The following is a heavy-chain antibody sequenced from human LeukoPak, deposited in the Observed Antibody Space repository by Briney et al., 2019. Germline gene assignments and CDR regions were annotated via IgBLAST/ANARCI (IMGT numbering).Heavy chain of an antibody. CDR2: IKQSGSEQ. D-gene: IGHD3-16*01. V-gene: IGHV3-7*03. Sequence: GGSLRLSCAASGFTFTNYWMSWVRQAPGQGLEWVANIKQSGSEQYYVDSVKGRFTISRDNAKNSLYLQMNSLRAEDTALYYCAKGPGYLGYWGQGTLVTVSS. CDR1: GFTFTNYW. J-gene: IGHJ4*02. CDR3: AKGPGYLGY.